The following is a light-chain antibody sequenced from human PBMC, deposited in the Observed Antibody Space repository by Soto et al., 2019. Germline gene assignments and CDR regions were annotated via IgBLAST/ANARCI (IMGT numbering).Light chain of an antibody. CDR2: GAS. V-gene: IGKV3-20*01. CDR1: QSISSY. J-gene: IGKJ1*01. CDR3: QQYGRSPRT. Sequence: VLTQSPGTLSLSPGERATLSCRASQSISSYVACYQQKPGQAPRLLIYGASTRAGGIADRFSVSGYGIDFTFSIRRLEPEDCAIYYCQQYGRSPRTFGQGTKVDIK.